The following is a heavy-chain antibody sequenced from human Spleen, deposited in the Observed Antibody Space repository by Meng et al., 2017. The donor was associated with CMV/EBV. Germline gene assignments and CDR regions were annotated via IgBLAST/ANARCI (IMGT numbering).Heavy chain of an antibody. CDR1: RFTFSNYA. D-gene: IGHD6-13*01. CDR2: ISGSGDNT. CDR3: AKGGYGSSWRYYFDY. Sequence: GGSLRLSCAASRFTFSNYAMSWVRQAPGKGLEWVSGISGSGDNTYYADSVKGRFTISRDTSKNTLYLQMNSLRAEDTAVYYCAKGGYGSSWRYYFDYWGLGTLVTVSS. J-gene: IGHJ4*02. V-gene: IGHV3-23*01.